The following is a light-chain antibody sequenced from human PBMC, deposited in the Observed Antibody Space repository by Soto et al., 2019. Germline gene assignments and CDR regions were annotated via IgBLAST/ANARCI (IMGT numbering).Light chain of an antibody. CDR2: LGS. CDR3: MQALQPLT. CDR1: QSLLHSNGYNY. J-gene: IGKJ4*01. V-gene: IGKV2-28*01. Sequence: DIVMTQSPLSLPVTPGEPASISCMSSQSLLHSNGYNYLDWYLQKPGQSPQLLIYLGSNRASGVPDRFSGSGSGTDFTLKISRVEAEDVGVYYCMQALQPLTFGGGTKVDIK.